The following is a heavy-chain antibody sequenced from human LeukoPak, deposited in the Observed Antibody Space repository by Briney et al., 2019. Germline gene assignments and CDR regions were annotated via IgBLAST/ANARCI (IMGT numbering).Heavy chain of an antibody. CDR3: ARSLLWFGEPWCFDL. CDR2: IIPILGIA. J-gene: IGHJ2*01. D-gene: IGHD3-10*01. Sequence: GASVKVSCKASGGTFSSYAISWVRQAPGQGLEWMGRIIPILGIANYAQKFQGRVTITADKSTSTAYMELSSLRSEDTAVYYCARSLLWFGEPWCFDLWGRGTLVTVSS. CDR1: GGTFSSYA. V-gene: IGHV1-69*04.